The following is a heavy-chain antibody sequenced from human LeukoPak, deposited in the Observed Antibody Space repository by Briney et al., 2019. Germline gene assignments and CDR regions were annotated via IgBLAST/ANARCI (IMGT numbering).Heavy chain of an antibody. Sequence: ASVTVSCKASGGPFGSYGISWVRQAPGQGLEWMGQTIPFFGTSNTAQKFQGRVTITADKSTSTAYMELSSLRSEDTALYYCARSGYAGYDVANWFDPWGQGTLVTVSS. CDR1: GGPFGSYG. CDR3: ARSGYAGYDVANWFDP. J-gene: IGHJ5*02. V-gene: IGHV1-69*06. D-gene: IGHD5-12*01. CDR2: TIPFFGTS.